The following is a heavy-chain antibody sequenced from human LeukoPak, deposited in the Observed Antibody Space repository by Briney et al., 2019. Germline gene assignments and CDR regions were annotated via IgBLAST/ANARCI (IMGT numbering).Heavy chain of an antibody. Sequence: GRSLRLSCAASGFTFSSYGMHWVRQAPGKGLEWVAVIWYDGSNKYYADSVKGRFTISRDNSKNTLYLQMNSLRAEDTAVYYCAAGYDSSENWFDTWGQGTLVTVSS. CDR3: AAGYDSSENWFDT. V-gene: IGHV3-33*01. CDR1: GFTFSSYG. D-gene: IGHD3-22*01. J-gene: IGHJ5*02. CDR2: IWYDGSNK.